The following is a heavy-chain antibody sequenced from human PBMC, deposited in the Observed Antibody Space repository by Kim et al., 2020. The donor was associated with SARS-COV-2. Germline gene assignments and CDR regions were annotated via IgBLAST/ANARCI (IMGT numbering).Heavy chain of an antibody. Sequence: GGSLRLSCAASGFTFSSYGMHWVRQAPGKGLEWVAIIYYDGSNRYYADSVKGRFTISRDNSKNTLFLHMNSLKAEDTAVYYCARDPASCTGDNCYRLHFESWGQGTPVTVSS. V-gene: IGHV3-33*01. CDR3: ARDPASCTGDNCYRLHFES. CDR2: IYYDGSNR. CDR1: GFTFSSYG. D-gene: IGHD2-15*01. J-gene: IGHJ4*02.